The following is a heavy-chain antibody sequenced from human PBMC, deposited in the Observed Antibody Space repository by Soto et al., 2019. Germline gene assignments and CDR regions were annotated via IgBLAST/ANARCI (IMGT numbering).Heavy chain of an antibody. J-gene: IGHJ4*02. CDR1: GYTFPTST. CDR2: IKAYSGNT. CDR3: AIADYGDDDY. D-gene: IGHD4-17*01. V-gene: IGHV1-18*01. Sequence: QLQLVQSGAEAKKPGASVKVSCKASGYTFPTSTISWVRQAPGQGLEWMGWIKAYSGNTNYAQKLQGRVTITTDTSTNTAYMQLRSLTTDDTAIYYCAIADYGDDDYWGQGTLVTVSS.